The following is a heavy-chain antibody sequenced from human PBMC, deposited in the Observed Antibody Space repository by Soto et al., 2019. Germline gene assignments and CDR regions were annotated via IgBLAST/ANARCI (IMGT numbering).Heavy chain of an antibody. CDR2: IWYDGSNK. Sequence: QVQLVESGGGVVQPGRSLRLSCAASGFTFSSYGMHWVRQAPGKGLEWVAVIWYDGSNKYYADSVKGRFTISRDNSKNTLYLQMISLRAQDTAVYYCARSLGYSYGFGAFEIWGQGTMVTVSS. V-gene: IGHV3-33*01. D-gene: IGHD5-18*01. CDR1: GFTFSSYG. CDR3: ARSLGYSYGFGAFEI. J-gene: IGHJ3*02.